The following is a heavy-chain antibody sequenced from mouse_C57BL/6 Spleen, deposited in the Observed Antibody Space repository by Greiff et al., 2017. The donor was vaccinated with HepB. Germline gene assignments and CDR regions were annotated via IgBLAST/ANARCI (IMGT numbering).Heavy chain of an antibody. CDR3: ARGYQRGAWFAY. D-gene: IGHD2-14*01. V-gene: IGHV1-69*01. CDR1: GYTFTSYW. Sequence: VQLQQPGAELVMPGASVKLSCKASGYTFTSYWMHWVKQRPGQGLEWIGEIDPSDSYTNYNQKFKGKSTLTIDKSSSTAYMQLSSLPSEDSAVYYCARGYQRGAWFAYWGQGTLVTVSA. CDR2: IDPSDSYT. J-gene: IGHJ3*01.